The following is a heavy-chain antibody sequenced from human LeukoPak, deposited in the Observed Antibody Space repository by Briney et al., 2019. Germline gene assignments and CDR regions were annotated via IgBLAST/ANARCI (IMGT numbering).Heavy chain of an antibody. CDR2: ISAYNGNT. D-gene: IGHD6-13*01. CDR3: ASTAGTDYYYYMDV. CDR1: GYTFTSYG. J-gene: IGHJ6*03. Sequence: ASVKVSCKAPGYTFTSYGISWVRQAPGQGLEWMGWISAYNGNTNYAQKLQGRVTMTTDTSTSTAYMELRSLRSDDTAVYYCASTAGTDYYYYMDVWGKGTTVTVSS. V-gene: IGHV1-18*01.